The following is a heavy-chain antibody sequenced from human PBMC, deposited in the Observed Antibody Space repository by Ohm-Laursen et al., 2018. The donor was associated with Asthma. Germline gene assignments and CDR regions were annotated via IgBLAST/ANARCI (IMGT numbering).Heavy chain of an antibody. V-gene: IGHV4-31*03. CDR1: GGSISTSSYY. Sequence: TLSLTCTVSGGSISTSSYYWGWIRQHPGKGLVWIGYIYYSGSTYYNPSLKSRVTISVDTSKNQFSLKLSSVTAADTAVYYCARSYGSGSYYYNWFDPWGQGTLVTVSS. CDR2: IYYSGST. CDR3: ARSYGSGSYYYNWFDP. J-gene: IGHJ5*02. D-gene: IGHD3-10*01.